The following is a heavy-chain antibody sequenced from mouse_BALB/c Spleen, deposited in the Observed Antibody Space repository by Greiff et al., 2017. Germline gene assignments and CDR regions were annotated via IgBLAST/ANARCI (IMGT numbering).Heavy chain of an antibody. CDR3: ARTYYFDY. Sequence: EVQRVESGGGLVQPGGSLRLSCATSGFTFTDYYMSWVRQPPGKALEWLGFIRNKANGYTTEYSASVKGRFTISRDNSQSILYLQMNTLRAEDSATYYCARTYYFDYWGQGTTLTVSS. CDR1: GFTFTDYY. CDR2: IRNKANGYTT. J-gene: IGHJ2*01. V-gene: IGHV7-3*02.